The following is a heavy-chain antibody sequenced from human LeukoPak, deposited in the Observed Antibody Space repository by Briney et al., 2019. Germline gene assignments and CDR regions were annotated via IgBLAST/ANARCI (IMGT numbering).Heavy chain of an antibody. V-gene: IGHV4-59*12. CDR2: IYYSGST. Sequence: SETLSLTCTVSGGSISSYYWSWIRQPPGKGLEWIGYIYYSGSTNYNPSLKSRVTISVDTSKNQFSLKLSSVTAADTAVYYCARTPISPIYDYVWGSYRSSLFDYWGQGTLVTVSS. CDR1: GGSISSYY. CDR3: ARTPISPIYDYVWGSYRSSLFDY. J-gene: IGHJ4*02. D-gene: IGHD3-16*02.